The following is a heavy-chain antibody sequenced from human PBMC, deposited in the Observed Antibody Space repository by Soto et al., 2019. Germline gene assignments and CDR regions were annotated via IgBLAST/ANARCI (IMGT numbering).Heavy chain of an antibody. V-gene: IGHV3-15*01. CDR2: IKSKSDGETI. CDR3: TTGPNLRPLAAFDI. CDR1: GFTFTNAW. J-gene: IGHJ3*02. Sequence: GGSLRLSCAASGFTFTNAWMTWVRQGPGKGLEWVGRIKSKSDGETIDYAAPVKGRFTISRDDSKNTLYLQMNSLKTGDTAVYYCTTGPNLRPLAAFDIWGQGTVVTVSS.